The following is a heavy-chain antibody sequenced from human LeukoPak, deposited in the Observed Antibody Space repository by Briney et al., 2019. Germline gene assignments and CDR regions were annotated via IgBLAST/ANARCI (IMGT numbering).Heavy chain of an antibody. CDR1: GFTFDDYA. Sequence: GGSLRLSCAASGFTFDDYAMHWVRQAPGKGLEWGSGISWNSGSIGYADSVKGRFTISRDNAKNSLYLQMNRLRAEDTALYYCAKAREGSGWYEAFDYWGQGTLVTVSS. J-gene: IGHJ4*02. CDR3: AKAREGSGWYEAFDY. V-gene: IGHV3-9*01. D-gene: IGHD6-19*01. CDR2: ISWNSGSI.